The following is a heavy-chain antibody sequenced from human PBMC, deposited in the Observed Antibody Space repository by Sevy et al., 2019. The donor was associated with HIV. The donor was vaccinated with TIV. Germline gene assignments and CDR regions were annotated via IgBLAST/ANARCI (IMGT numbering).Heavy chain of an antibody. CDR2: ISSSSSTI. V-gene: IGHV3-48*02. D-gene: IGHD2-2*01. CDR3: ARGRIVVVPAAILY. J-gene: IGHJ4*02. Sequence: GEALKISCAASGFTFSSYSMNWVRQAPGKGLEWVSYISSSSSTIYYADSVKGRFTISSDNAKNSLYLQMNSLRDEDTAVYYCARGRIVVVPAAILYWGQGTLVTVSS. CDR1: GFTFSSYS.